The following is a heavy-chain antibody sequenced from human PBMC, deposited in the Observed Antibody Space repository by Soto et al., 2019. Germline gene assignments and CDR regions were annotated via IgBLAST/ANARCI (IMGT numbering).Heavy chain of an antibody. CDR3: ARDHCSGGSCYWPDYYYYGMDV. J-gene: IGHJ6*02. D-gene: IGHD2-15*01. Sequence: GGSLRLSCSASGFTFSSYGIHWVRQAPGKGLEYVSAITSNGTSAYYADSVKGRFTISRDNSKNTLYLQMNSLRAEDTAVYYCARDHCSGGSCYWPDYYYYGMDVWGQGTTVTVSS. CDR2: ITSNGTSA. V-gene: IGHV3-64*04. CDR1: GFTFSSYG.